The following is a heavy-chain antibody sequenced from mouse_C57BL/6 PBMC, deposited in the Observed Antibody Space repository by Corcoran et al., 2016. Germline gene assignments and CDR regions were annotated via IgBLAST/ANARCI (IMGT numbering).Heavy chain of an antibody. V-gene: IGHV1-53*01. Sequence: QVQLQQPGTELVKPGASVKLSCKASGYTFTSYWMHWVKQRPGQGLEWIGNINPSNGGTNYNEKFKSKATLTVDKSSSTAYMQLSSLTSEDSAVYYCARWGITKGYYYAMDYWGQGTSVTVSS. J-gene: IGHJ4*01. CDR2: INPSNGGT. CDR1: GYTFTSYW. CDR3: ARWGITKGYYYAMDY. D-gene: IGHD2-4*01.